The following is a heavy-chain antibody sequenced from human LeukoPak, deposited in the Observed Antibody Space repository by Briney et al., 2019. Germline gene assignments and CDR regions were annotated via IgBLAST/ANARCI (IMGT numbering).Heavy chain of an antibody. CDR1: GGTFSSYA. CDR3: ARASRAIAALDY. J-gene: IGHJ4*02. CDR2: INPNSGGT. V-gene: IGHV1-2*04. Sequence: GASVKVSCKASGGTFSSYAISWVRQAPGQGLEWMGWINPNSGGTNYAQKFQGWVTMTRDTSISTAYMELSRLRSDDTAVYYCARASRAIAALDYWGQGTLVTVSS. D-gene: IGHD6-13*01.